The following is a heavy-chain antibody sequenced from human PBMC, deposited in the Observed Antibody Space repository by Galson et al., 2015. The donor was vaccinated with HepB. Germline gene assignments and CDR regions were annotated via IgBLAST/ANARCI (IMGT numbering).Heavy chain of an antibody. Sequence: QSGAEVKKPGESLNISCEVSGYTFRNSWIGWVRQVPGKGLEWLGNMHPGDSKITYSPSFQGQVTFSADESINTAYLQWSSLKASDTATYYCAKFSLERDDYGAYKYFDFWGRGTLVSVSS. V-gene: IGHV5-51*01. J-gene: IGHJ2*01. CDR1: GYTFRNSW. D-gene: IGHD3-16*01. CDR2: MHPGDSKI. CDR3: AKFSLERDDYGAYKYFDF.